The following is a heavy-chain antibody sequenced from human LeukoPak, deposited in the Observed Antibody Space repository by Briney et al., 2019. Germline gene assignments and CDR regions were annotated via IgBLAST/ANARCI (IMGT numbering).Heavy chain of an antibody. CDR3: ASSGDRELTDY. Sequence: SQTLSLTCAVSGGSISSGGYSWSWIRQPPGKGLEWIGYIYHSGSTYYNPSLKSRVTMSVDRSKNQFSLKLSSVTAADTAVYYCASSGDRELTDYWGQGTLVTVSS. J-gene: IGHJ4*02. CDR1: GGSISSGGYS. V-gene: IGHV4-30-2*01. CDR2: IYHSGST. D-gene: IGHD4-17*01.